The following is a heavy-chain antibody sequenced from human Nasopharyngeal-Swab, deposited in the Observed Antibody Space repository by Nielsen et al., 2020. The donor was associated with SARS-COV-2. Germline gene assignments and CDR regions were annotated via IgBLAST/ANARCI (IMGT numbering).Heavy chain of an antibody. Sequence: GESLKISCAASGFIFSGFAMHWVRQDSGRGREWVGCIGDKAHNYATTYAASVKGRFTISRDDSKNTAFLQMDSLKTEDTALYYCTTDYYFDYWGQGTLVTVSS. CDR1: GFIFSGFA. J-gene: IGHJ4*02. CDR2: IGDKAHNYAT. V-gene: IGHV3-73*01. CDR3: TTDYYFDY.